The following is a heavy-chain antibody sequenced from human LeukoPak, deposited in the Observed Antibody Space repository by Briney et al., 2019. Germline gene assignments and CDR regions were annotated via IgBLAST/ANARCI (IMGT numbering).Heavy chain of an antibody. Sequence: SETLSLTCTVSGGSISSYYWSWIRQPPGKGLEWIGYIYYSGSTNYNPSLKSRVTMSVDTSKNQFSLKLSSVTAADTAVYYCARGPSYSSSWYWFDPWGQGTLVTVSS. CDR1: GGSISSYY. V-gene: IGHV4-59*12. J-gene: IGHJ5*02. CDR3: ARGPSYSSSWYWFDP. CDR2: IYYSGST. D-gene: IGHD6-13*01.